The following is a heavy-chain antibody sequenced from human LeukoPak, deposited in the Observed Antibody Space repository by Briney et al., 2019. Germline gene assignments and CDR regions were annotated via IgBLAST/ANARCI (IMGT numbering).Heavy chain of an antibody. Sequence: GGSLRLSCAASGFIFSSYSMNWVRQAPGKGLEWVSSISSSSSYIYYADSVKGRFTISRDNAKNSLYLQMNSLRAEDTAVYYCARGGGASPLFDYWGQGTLVTVSS. CDR2: ISSSSSYI. J-gene: IGHJ4*02. D-gene: IGHD3-16*01. V-gene: IGHV3-21*01. CDR3: ARGGGASPLFDY. CDR1: GFIFSSYS.